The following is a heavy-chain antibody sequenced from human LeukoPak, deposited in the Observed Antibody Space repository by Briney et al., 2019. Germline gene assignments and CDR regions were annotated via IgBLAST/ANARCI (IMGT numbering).Heavy chain of an antibody. CDR2: ISAYNGNT. D-gene: IGHD2-2*01. CDR3: ARDPLFGTDCSSTSCLFDP. J-gene: IGHJ5*02. V-gene: IGHV1-18*01. CDR1: GYTFTSYG. Sequence: ASVEVSCKASGYTFTSYGISWVRQAPGQGLEWMGWISAYNGNTNYAQKLQGRVTMTTDTSTSTAYMELRSLRSDDTAVYYCARDPLFGTDCSSTSCLFDPWGQGTLVTVSS.